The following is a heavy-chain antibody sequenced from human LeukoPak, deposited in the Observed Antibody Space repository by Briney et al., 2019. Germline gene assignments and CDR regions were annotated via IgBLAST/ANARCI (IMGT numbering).Heavy chain of an antibody. CDR2: VNHSGRT. CDR1: GGSFSDYW. J-gene: IGHJ4*02. D-gene: IGHD6-19*01. V-gene: IGHV4-34*01. Sequence: PSETLSLTCAVYGGSFSDYWWTWIRQSPGKGLEWIGEVNHSGRTNYNPSLKSRVTISVDTSKKQFSLKVSSVTAADTAVYYCATDFGDSSGWYRFWGQGTLVTVSS. CDR3: ATDFGDSSGWYRF.